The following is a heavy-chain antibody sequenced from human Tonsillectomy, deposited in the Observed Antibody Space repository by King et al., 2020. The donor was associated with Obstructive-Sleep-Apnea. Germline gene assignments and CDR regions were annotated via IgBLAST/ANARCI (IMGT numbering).Heavy chain of an antibody. CDR2: IIGTGGST. CDR3: AKDISADQLVPDTFDF. CDR1: GFTFYSYA. Sequence: VQLVESGGALVQPGGSLRLSCAASGFTFYSYAMSWVRQAPGKGLEWGSPIIGTGGSTYYADSVKGRFPLSRDNSKNTLHLQMNSLRVGDTAVYYCAKDISADQLVPDTFDFWGQGTMVTVSS. V-gene: IGHV3-23*04. J-gene: IGHJ3*01. D-gene: IGHD6-13*01.